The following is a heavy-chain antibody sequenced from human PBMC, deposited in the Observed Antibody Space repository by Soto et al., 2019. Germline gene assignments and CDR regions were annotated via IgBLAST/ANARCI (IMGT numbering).Heavy chain of an antibody. CDR2: ISSSSSYI. CDR1: GFTFSSYS. CDR3: ARDWSAAAGSNCFDP. D-gene: IGHD6-13*01. V-gene: IGHV3-21*01. J-gene: IGHJ5*02. Sequence: PGGSLRLSCAASGFTFSSYSMNWVRQAPGKGLEWVSSISSSSSYIYYADSVKGRFTISRDNAKNSLYLQMNSLRAEDTAVYYCARDWSAAAGSNCFDPWRQRTLVTVSS.